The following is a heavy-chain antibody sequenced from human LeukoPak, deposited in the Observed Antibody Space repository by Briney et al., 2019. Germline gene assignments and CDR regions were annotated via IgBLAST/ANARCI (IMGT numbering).Heavy chain of an antibody. CDR1: GFSYTDYP. CDR3: ATDQRYAFDY. Sequence: GGSLRLSCATSGFSYTDYPMNWVRQAPGKGLEWISNIRTTAEGAKYAYYADSVKGRVTISRDDGKNTLYLHMNSLRDDDTAVYYCATDQRYAFDYWGQGILVTVSS. J-gene: IGHJ4*02. CDR2: IRTTAEGAKYA. V-gene: IGHV3-48*02. D-gene: IGHD3-9*01.